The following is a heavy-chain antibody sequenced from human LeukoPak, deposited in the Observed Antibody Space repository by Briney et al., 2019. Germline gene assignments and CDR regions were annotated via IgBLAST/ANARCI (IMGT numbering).Heavy chain of an antibody. CDR1: GFTFSSYA. V-gene: IGHV3-30*04. Sequence: PGGSLRLSCAASGFTFSSYAMHWVRQAPGKGLEWGAVISYDGSNKYYADSVKGRFTISRDNSKNTLYLQMNSLRAEDTAVYYCAKERGGEFDHWGQGTRVTVSS. D-gene: IGHD2-21*01. J-gene: IGHJ4*02. CDR3: AKERGGEFDH. CDR2: ISYDGSNK.